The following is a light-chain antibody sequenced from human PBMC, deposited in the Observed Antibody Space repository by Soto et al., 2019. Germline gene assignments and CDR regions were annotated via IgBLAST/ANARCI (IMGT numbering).Light chain of an antibody. Sequence: QSALTQPASVSGSAGQSNTISCTGTSSDVGGYNYVSWYQQHPGKAPKLMIYDVSNRPSGVSNRFSGSKSGNTASLTISGLQAEDEADYYCSSYTSSSTVFGGGTKLTVL. CDR3: SSYTSSSTV. V-gene: IGLV2-14*01. CDR2: DVS. J-gene: IGLJ2*01. CDR1: SSDVGGYNY.